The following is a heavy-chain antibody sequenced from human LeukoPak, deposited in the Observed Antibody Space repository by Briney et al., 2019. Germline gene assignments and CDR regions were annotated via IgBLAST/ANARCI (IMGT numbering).Heavy chain of an antibody. CDR3: ARGHGSPSPLQWLWGSGRFDP. V-gene: IGHV4-39*07. J-gene: IGHJ5*02. CDR2: INHSGST. D-gene: IGHD6-19*01. CDR1: GGSISSGSYY. Sequence: SETLSLTCTVSGGSISSGSYYWSWIRQPPGKGLEWIGEINHSGSTNYNPSLKSRVTISVDTSKNQFSLKLSSMTAADTAVYYCARGHGSPSPLQWLWGSGRFDPWGQGTLVTVSS.